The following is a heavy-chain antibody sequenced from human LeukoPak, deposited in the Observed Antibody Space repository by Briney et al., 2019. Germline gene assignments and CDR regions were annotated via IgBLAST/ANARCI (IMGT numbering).Heavy chain of an antibody. CDR3: ARGSENDYVWGSSDGFYFDY. Sequence: SQTLSLTSTVSGGSLSSGGYYWSWIRQHPEKGLAGIGYIYYSGSTYYNPSLKSRVTISVDTSKNQFSLKLSSVTAADTAVYYCARGSENDYVWGSSDGFYFDYWGQGTLVTVSS. CDR2: IYYSGST. D-gene: IGHD3-16*01. V-gene: IGHV4-31*03. J-gene: IGHJ4*02. CDR1: GGSLSSGGYY.